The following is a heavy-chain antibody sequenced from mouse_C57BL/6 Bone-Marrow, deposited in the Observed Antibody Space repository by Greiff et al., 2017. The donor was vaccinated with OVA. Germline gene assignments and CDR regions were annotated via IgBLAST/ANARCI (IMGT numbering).Heavy chain of an antibody. D-gene: IGHD1-1*01. V-gene: IGHV1-9*01. Sequence: QVQLQQSGAELMKPGASAKLSCTATGYTFTGYWIEWVKQRPGHGLEWIGEILPGSGSTNSNEKFKGKATFTADTSYNTAYMQLSSLTTEDSAIYYCARWRLTTVVAYYFDYWGQGTTLTVSS. CDR1: GYTFTGYW. CDR3: ARWRLTTVVAYYFDY. CDR2: ILPGSGST. J-gene: IGHJ2*01.